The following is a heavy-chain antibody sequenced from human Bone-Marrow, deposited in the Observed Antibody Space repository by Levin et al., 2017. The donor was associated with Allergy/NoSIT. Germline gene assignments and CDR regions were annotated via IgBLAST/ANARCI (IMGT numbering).Heavy chain of an antibody. Sequence: RASETLSLTCAVYGGSFSGYYWSWIRQPPGKGLEWIGEINHSGSTNYNPSLKSRVTISVDTSKNQFSLKLSSVTAADTAVYYCARGSIVVVPAAINLGPYYYYYMDVWGKGTTVTVSS. CDR1: GGSFSGYY. J-gene: IGHJ6*03. D-gene: IGHD2-2*02. CDR3: ARGSIVVVPAAINLGPYYYYYMDV. CDR2: INHSGST. V-gene: IGHV4-34*01.